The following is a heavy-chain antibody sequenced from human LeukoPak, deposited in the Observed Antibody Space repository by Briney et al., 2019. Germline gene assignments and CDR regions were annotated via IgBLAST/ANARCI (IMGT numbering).Heavy chain of an antibody. CDR2: IYYSGST. V-gene: IGHV4-59*08. D-gene: IGHD1-26*01. Sequence: SETLSLTCTVSGGSISSYYWSWIRQPPGKGLEWIGYIYYSGSTNYSPSLKSRVTISVDTSKNQFSLKLSSVTAADTAVYCCARVGARGAFDIWGQGTMVTVSS. CDR1: GGSISSYY. CDR3: ARVGARGAFDI. J-gene: IGHJ3*02.